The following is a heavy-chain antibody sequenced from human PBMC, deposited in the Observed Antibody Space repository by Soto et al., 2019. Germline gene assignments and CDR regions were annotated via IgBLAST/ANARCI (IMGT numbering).Heavy chain of an antibody. CDR2: IYSGGST. CDR1: GFTVSSNY. CDR3: ARDLSDYFSYYYYGMDV. D-gene: IGHD4-17*01. Sequence: EVQLVESGGGLVQPGGSLRLSCAASGFTVSSNYMSWVRQAPGKGLEWVSVIYSGGSTYYADSVKARFTISRDNSKNTLYLQMNSMRAEDTVVYYCARDLSDYFSYYYYGMDVWGQGTTVTVSS. J-gene: IGHJ6*02. V-gene: IGHV3-66*01.